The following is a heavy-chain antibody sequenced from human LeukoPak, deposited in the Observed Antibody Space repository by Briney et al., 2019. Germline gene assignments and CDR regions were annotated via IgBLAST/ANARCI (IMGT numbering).Heavy chain of an antibody. CDR1: GYSISSGYF. D-gene: IGHD3-22*01. V-gene: IGHV4-38-2*02. CDR2: IYHSGIT. Sequence: SETLSLTCSVSGYSISSGYFWGWIRQPPAKGLQWIGSIYHSGITYYNPSLKSRITISVDTSKNQFSLKLSSVTAADTAVYYCAREMEYDDSSGYDAFDIWGQVTMVTVST. J-gene: IGHJ3*02. CDR3: AREMEYDDSSGYDAFDI.